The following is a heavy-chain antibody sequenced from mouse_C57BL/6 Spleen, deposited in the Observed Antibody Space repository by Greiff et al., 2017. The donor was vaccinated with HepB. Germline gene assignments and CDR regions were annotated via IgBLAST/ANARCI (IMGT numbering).Heavy chain of an antibody. V-gene: IGHV1-22*01. Sequence: VQLQQSGPELVKPGASVKMSCKASGYTFTDYNMHWVKQSHGKSLEWIGYINPNNGGTSYNQKFKGKATLTVNKSSSTAYMELRSLTSEDSAVYYCARGYDYDYYFDYWGQGTTLTVSS. D-gene: IGHD2-4*01. CDR1: GYTFTDYN. CDR2: INPNNGGT. CDR3: ARGYDYDYYFDY. J-gene: IGHJ2*01.